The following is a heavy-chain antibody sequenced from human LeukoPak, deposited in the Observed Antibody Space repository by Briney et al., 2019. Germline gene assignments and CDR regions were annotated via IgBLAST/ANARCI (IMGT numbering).Heavy chain of an antibody. Sequence: SETLSLTCTVSGGSVSSGSYYWSWIRQPPGKGLEWIGYIYHSGSTNYNPSLKSRVTISVDTSKNQFSLKLSSVTAADTAVYYCARGPLNWGQGTLVTVSS. CDR1: GGSVSSGSYY. CDR2: IYHSGST. V-gene: IGHV4-61*01. J-gene: IGHJ4*02. CDR3: ARGPLN.